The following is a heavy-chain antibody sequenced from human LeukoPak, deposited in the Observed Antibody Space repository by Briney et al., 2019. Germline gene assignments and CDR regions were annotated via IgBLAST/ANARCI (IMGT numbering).Heavy chain of an antibody. Sequence: GASVKVSCKASGYTFTGYYMHWVRQAPGQGLEWMGWINPNSGGTNYAQKFQGRVTMTRDTSISTAYMELSRLRSDGTAVYYCARGGSRVIGSDDVDYWGQGTLVTVSS. CDR3: ARGGSRVIGSDDVDY. J-gene: IGHJ4*02. D-gene: IGHD1-1*01. CDR1: GYTFTGYY. V-gene: IGHV1-2*02. CDR2: INPNSGGT.